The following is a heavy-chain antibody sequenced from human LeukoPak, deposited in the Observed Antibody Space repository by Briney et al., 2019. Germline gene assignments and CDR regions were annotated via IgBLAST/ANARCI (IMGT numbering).Heavy chain of an antibody. CDR1: GGSISSYY. CDR3: ARGAVAGSLDAFDI. Sequence: KPSETLSLTCTVSGGSISSYYWSWIRQPAGKGLEWIGRIYTSGSTNYNPSLKSRVTMSVDTSKNQFSLKLSSVTAADTAVYYCARGAVAGSLDAFDIWGQGTMVTVSS. D-gene: IGHD6-19*01. J-gene: IGHJ3*02. V-gene: IGHV4-4*07. CDR2: IYTSGST.